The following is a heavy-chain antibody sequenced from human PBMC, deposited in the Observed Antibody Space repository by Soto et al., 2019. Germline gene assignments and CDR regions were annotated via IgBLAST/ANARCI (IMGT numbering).Heavy chain of an antibody. V-gene: IGHV4-38-2*01. CDR3: ARLAPIAAADGMDV. CDR2: IYHSGST. D-gene: IGHD6-13*01. Sequence: SETLSLTCAVSGYSISSDYYWGWIRQSPGKGLEWIGSIYHSGSTYYNPSLKSRVIISVDTSKNQFSLKLSSVTAADTAVYYCARLAPIAAADGMDVWGQGTTVTVSS. CDR1: GYSISSDYY. J-gene: IGHJ6*02.